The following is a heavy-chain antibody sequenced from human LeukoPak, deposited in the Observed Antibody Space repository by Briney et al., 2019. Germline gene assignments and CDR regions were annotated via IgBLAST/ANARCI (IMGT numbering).Heavy chain of an antibody. CDR3: ARNPRPGYISGWIFDY. CDR2: ISSSSTYT. D-gene: IGHD6-19*01. CDR1: GFTFSDYY. V-gene: IGHV3-11*03. J-gene: IGHJ4*02. Sequence: GGSLRLSCAASGFTFSDYYMSWIRQAPGKGLEWVSYISSSSTYTNYADSVKGRFTISRDNAKNSLYLQMNSLRAEDTSFYYCARNPRPGYISGWIFDYWGQGTLVTV.